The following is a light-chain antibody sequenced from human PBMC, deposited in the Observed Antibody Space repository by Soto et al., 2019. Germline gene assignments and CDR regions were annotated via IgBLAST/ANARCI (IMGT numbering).Light chain of an antibody. Sequence: ALTQPASVSGSPGQSIAISCTGTSTDVGGYNYVSWYQQHPGKAPKLMIYEVSNRPSGVSNRFSGAKSGNTASLTISGLQAEDEADYYCSSYTSDSTLVFGGGTKVTVL. CDR3: SSYTSDSTLV. CDR2: EVS. J-gene: IGLJ3*02. V-gene: IGLV2-14*01. CDR1: STDVGGYNY.